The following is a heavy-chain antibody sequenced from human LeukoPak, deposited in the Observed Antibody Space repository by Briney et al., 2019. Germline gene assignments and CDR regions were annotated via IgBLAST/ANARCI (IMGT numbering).Heavy chain of an antibody. CDR2: ISSSGGTK. D-gene: IGHD4-17*01. V-gene: IGHV3-48*01. Sequence: PGGSLRLSCTASGFTFSTYSINWVRQAPGKGLEWISYISSSGGTKHYADSVKGRFTISRDNAKNSVYLQMNSLRAEDTAVYYCARELNQAEFTVTDPYYFDYWGQGALVTVSS. J-gene: IGHJ4*02. CDR3: ARELNQAEFTVTDPYYFDY. CDR1: GFTFSTYS.